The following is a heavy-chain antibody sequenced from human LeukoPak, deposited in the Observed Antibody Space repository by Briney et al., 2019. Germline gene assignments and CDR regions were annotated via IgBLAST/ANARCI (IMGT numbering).Heavy chain of an antibody. J-gene: IGHJ3*02. CDR1: GYTFTGYY. CDR3: ARGMRYFDWLLRIDAFDI. V-gene: IGHV1-2*02. CDR2: INPNSGGT. D-gene: IGHD3-9*01. Sequence: ASVKVSCKASGYTFTGYYMHWVRQAPGQGLEWMGWINPNSGGTNYAQKFQGRVTMTRDTPISTAYMELSRLRSDDTAVYYCARGMRYFDWLLRIDAFDIWGQGTMVTVSS.